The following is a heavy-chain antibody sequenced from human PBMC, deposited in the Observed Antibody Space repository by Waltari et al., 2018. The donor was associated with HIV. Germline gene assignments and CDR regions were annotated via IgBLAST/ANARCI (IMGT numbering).Heavy chain of an antibody. Sequence: QVQLVQSGAEVRKPGSSVKVSCKVSGGPFSSYVFNWVRQAPGQGLEWVGGIIPMFRTAKYAQRFQDRVTITADESTSTVYVEVRSLRSDDTAVYYCARGLRNGGNSPDGYWGQGTLVTVSS. V-gene: IGHV1-69*12. CDR2: IIPMFRTA. CDR1: GGPFSSYV. D-gene: IGHD2-8*01. CDR3: ARGLRNGGNSPDGY. J-gene: IGHJ4*02.